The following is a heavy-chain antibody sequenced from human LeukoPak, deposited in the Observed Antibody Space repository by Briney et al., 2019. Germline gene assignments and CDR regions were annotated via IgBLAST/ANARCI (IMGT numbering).Heavy chain of an antibody. V-gene: IGHV3-23*01. J-gene: IGHJ4*02. D-gene: IGHD3-10*01. CDR2: ISHTSEYT. CDR3: AKGSSAGRPYYFDY. Sequence: PGGSLRHSCAASGFTFSSYTMSWVRQAPGKGLEWVSAISHTSEYTYHADSVKGRFTISRDNSKNTLYLQMNSLRAEDTAMYYCAKGSSAGRPYYFDYWGQGTLVTVSS. CDR1: GFTFSSYT.